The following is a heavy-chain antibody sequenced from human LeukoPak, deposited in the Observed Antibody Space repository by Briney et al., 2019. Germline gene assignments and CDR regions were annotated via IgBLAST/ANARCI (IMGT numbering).Heavy chain of an antibody. CDR1: GYTFSSYS. D-gene: IGHD5-12*01. CDR2: ISTYSGNT. Sequence: GASVKVSCKASGYTFSSYSITWVRQAPGQGLEWMGWISTYSGNTDYAQGLQGRVTMTRDTSMSTAYMELRSLRSDDTAVYYCARPAGYSGYDLVHWGQGTLVTVSS. CDR3: ARPAGYSGYDLVH. J-gene: IGHJ4*02. V-gene: IGHV1-18*01.